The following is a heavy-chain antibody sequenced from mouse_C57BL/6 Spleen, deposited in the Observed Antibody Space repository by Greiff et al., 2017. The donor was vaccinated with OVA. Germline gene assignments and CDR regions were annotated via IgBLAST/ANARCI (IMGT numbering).Heavy chain of an antibody. CDR3: ARAGTTVKEYYLDY. D-gene: IGHD1-1*01. CDR1: GYTFTNYW. V-gene: IGHV1-63*01. CDR2: IYPGGGYT. Sequence: QVQLQQSGAELVRPGTSVKMSCKASGYTFTNYWIGWAKQRPGHGLEWIGDIYPGGGYTNYNEKFKGKATLTADKSSSTAYMQFSSLTSEDSAIYYCARAGTTVKEYYLDYWGQGTTLTVSS. J-gene: IGHJ2*01.